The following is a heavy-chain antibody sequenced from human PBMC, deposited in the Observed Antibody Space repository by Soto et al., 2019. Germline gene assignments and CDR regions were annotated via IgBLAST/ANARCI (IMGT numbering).Heavy chain of an antibody. Sequence: SETLSLTCAVYGGSFSGYYWSWIRQPPGKGLEWIGEINHSGSTKYNPSLKSRVTISVDTSKNQFSLKLSSVTAADTAVYYCARAEFGVVILPYYFRMDVWGQGTTVTVSS. D-gene: IGHD3-3*01. V-gene: IGHV4-34*01. CDR2: INHSGST. J-gene: IGHJ6*02. CDR1: GGSFSGYY. CDR3: ARAEFGVVILPYYFRMDV.